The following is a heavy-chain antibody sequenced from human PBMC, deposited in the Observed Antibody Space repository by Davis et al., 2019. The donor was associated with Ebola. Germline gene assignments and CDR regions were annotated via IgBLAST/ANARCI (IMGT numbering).Heavy chain of an antibody. V-gene: IGHV2-5*02. D-gene: IGHD3-22*01. CDR3: AHIIKYYYDSSGYFISYAFDI. CDR2: IYWDDDK. J-gene: IGHJ3*02. Sequence: SGPTLVKPTQTLTLTCTFSGFSLSTSGVGVGWIRQPPGKALEWLALIYWDDDKRYSPSLKSRLTIPKDTSKNQVVLTMTNMDPVDTATYYCAHIIKYYYDSSGYFISYAFDIWGQGTMVTVSS. CDR1: GFSLSTSGVG.